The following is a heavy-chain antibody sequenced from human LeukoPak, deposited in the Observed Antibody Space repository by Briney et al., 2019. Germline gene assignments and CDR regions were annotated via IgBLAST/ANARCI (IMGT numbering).Heavy chain of an antibody. D-gene: IGHD1-26*01. J-gene: IGHJ4*02. V-gene: IGHV3-21*01. CDR3: ARDRGPSPEWELPDIDS. CDR2: ISSSSSYI. CDR1: GFTFSSYS. Sequence: GGSLRLSCAASGFTFSSYSMNWVRQAPGKGLEWVSSISSSSSYIYYADSVKGRFTISRDNAKNSLYLQMNSLRAEDTAVYYCARDRGPSPEWELPDIDSWGQGTLVTVSS.